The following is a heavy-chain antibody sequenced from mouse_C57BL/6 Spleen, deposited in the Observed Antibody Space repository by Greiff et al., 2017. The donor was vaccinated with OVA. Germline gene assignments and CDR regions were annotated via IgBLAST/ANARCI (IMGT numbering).Heavy chain of an antibody. J-gene: IGHJ3*01. CDR2: IDPSDSYT. CDR1: GYTFTSYW. V-gene: IGHV1-69*01. CDR3: ARRGSSGSPGFAY. Sequence: VQLQQPGAELVMPGASVKLSCKASGYTFTSYWMHWVKQRPGQGLEWIGEIDPSDSYTNYNQKFKGKSTLTVDKSSSTAYMQLSSLTSEDSAVYYCARRGSSGSPGFAYWGQGTLVTVSA. D-gene: IGHD3-2*02.